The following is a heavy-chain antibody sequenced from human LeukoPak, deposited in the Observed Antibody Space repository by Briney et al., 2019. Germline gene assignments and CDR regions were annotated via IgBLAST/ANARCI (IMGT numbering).Heavy chain of an antibody. CDR3: ARDYSRSQNYFDF. Sequence: SETLSLTCTVSGGSVSSSIYYWSWIRQPPGKGLEWIGYIYYSGNINYNPSLTSRVTISPDTSKNQFSLKLSSVTAADTAVYYCARDYSRSQNYFDFWGQGTLVSVSS. CDR2: IYYSGNI. CDR1: GGSVSSSIYY. V-gene: IGHV4-61*01. D-gene: IGHD5-18*01. J-gene: IGHJ4*02.